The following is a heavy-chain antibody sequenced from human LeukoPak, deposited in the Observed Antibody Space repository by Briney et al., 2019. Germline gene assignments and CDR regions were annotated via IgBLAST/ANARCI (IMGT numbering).Heavy chain of an antibody. CDR1: GYSFTSYW. CDR2: IYPGDSDT. V-gene: IGHV5-51*01. CDR3: ARHGPDYGDYLCYDY. J-gene: IGHJ4*02. D-gene: IGHD4-17*01. Sequence: GESLKISCKGSGYSFTSYWIDWVRQMPGKGLEWMGIIYPGDSDTRYSPSFQGQVTISADKSISTAYLQWSSLKASDTAMYYCARHGPDYGDYLCYDYWGQGTLVTVSS.